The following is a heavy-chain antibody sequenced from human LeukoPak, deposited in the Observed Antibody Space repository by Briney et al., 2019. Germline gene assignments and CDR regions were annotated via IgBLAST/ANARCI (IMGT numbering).Heavy chain of an antibody. CDR1: GFTVSSNY. D-gene: IGHD1-26*01. J-gene: IGHJ4*02. V-gene: IGHV3-53*01. CDR2: IYSGGST. CDR3: ARCKGIPFSGSYDY. Sequence: GGSLRLSCAASGFTVSSNYMSWVRQAPGKGLEWVSVIYSGGSTYYADSVKGRFTITRDNSKNALYLQMNSLRAEDTAVYYCARCKGIPFSGSYDYWGQGTLVTVSS.